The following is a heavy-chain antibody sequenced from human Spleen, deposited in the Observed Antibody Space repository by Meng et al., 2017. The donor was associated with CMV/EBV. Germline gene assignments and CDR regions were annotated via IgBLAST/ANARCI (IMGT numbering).Heavy chain of an antibody. D-gene: IGHD3-22*01. CDR2: VSSHNANT. CDR3: ARDLLTLDYYDSSGYSRAGDY. Sequence: ASVKVSCKASGYNFITYGITWVRQAPGQGLEWMGWVSSHNANTNFGEKFRGRVTMTTDTSTSTAYMELRSLRSDDTAVYYCARDLLTLDYYDSSGYSRAGDYWGQGTLVTVSS. CDR1: GYNFITYG. J-gene: IGHJ4*02. V-gene: IGHV1-18*01.